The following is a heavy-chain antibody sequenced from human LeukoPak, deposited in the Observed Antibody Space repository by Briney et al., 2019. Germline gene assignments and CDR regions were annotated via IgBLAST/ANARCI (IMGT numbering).Heavy chain of an antibody. CDR2: ISSSSSYI. J-gene: IGHJ5*02. V-gene: IGHV3-21*01. D-gene: IGHD2-2*01. CDR3: ARDVWDIVVETGSFDP. CDR1: GFTFSSYS. Sequence: PGGSLRLSCAASGFTFSSYSMNWVRQAPGKGLKWVSSISSSSSYIYYADSVKGRFTISRDNAKNSLYLQMNSLRAEDTAVYYCARDVWDIVVETGSFDPWGQGTLVTVSS.